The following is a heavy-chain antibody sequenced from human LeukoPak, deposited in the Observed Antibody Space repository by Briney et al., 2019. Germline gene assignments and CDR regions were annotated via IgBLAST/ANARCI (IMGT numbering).Heavy chain of an antibody. Sequence: GWSLRLSCTASGHTFSTSGFYWVPQAPGKGLEWVASIGPTGSDRYHADSIKGRFTISRDNASNFLYLQMNSLRAEDTAVYYCATETNGRHYDYWGQGTLLTVSS. V-gene: IGHV3-21*06. J-gene: IGHJ4*02. CDR2: IGPTGSDR. CDR3: ATETNGRHYDY. CDR1: GHTFSTSG. D-gene: IGHD1-14*01.